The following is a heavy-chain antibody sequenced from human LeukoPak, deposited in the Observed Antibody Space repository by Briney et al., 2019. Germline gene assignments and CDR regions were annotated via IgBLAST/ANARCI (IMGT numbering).Heavy chain of an antibody. Sequence: PGGSLRLSCAASGFTFSTYNMNWVRQGPGKGLEWVSSISSRSSYIYYADSVKGRFTISRDNAKNSLFLQMSSLRAEDTAVYYCARDPKIQIWQEKDGYDAFDIWGQGTMVTVSS. J-gene: IGHJ3*02. V-gene: IGHV3-21*01. CDR2: ISSRSSYI. CDR3: ARDPKIQIWQEKDGYDAFDI. D-gene: IGHD5-18*01. CDR1: GFTFSTYN.